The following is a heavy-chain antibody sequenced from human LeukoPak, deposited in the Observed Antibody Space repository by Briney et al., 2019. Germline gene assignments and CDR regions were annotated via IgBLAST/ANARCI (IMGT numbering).Heavy chain of an antibody. Sequence: GESLQISFKGSGYRFPTSWIAWVRQMPGKGFEWMGVIYPDDPDTIYNPSFEGQVTFSVDKSISTAYLQWSSLKASDTAIYYCARGAYGSGSSYNFYGMDVWGQGTPVAVSS. V-gene: IGHV5-51*01. J-gene: IGHJ6*02. CDR1: GYRFPTSW. CDR3: ARGAYGSGSSYNFYGMDV. D-gene: IGHD3-10*01. CDR2: IYPDDPDT.